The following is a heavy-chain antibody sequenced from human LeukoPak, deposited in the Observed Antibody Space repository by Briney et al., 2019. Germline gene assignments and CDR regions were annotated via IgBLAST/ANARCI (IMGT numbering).Heavy chain of an antibody. Sequence: PGGSLRLSCAASGFTFSSYGMSWVRQAPGKGLEGVGFIRSKIYGGTPEYAASVKGRFTISRDDSKGIAYLQMDSLKTEDTAVYSCNRDQTTYYSGQGTLVTVSS. CDR1: GFTFSSYG. D-gene: IGHD1-14*01. J-gene: IGHJ4*02. CDR2: IRSKIYGGTP. CDR3: NRDQTTYY. V-gene: IGHV3-49*04.